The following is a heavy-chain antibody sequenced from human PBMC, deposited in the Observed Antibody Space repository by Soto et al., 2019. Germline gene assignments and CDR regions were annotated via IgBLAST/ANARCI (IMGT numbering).Heavy chain of an antibody. V-gene: IGHV4-30-4*01. CDR2: IYYSGST. J-gene: IGHJ6*02. CDR1: GGSISSGDYY. CDR3: ARGRATILYYYYYGMDV. D-gene: IGHD1-26*01. Sequence: NPSETLSLTCTVSGGSISSGDYYWSWIRQPPGKGLEWIGYIYYSGSTYYNPSLKSRVTISVDTSKNQFSLKLSSVTAADTAVYYCARGRATILYYYYYGMDVWGQGTTVTVS.